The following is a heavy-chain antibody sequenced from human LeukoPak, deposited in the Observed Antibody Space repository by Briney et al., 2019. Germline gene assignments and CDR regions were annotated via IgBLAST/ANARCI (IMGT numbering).Heavy chain of an antibody. CDR2: IYTSGST. J-gene: IGHJ4*02. CDR1: GDSISSGNYY. D-gene: IGHD6-6*01. Sequence: SETLSLTCIVSGDSISSGNYYWSWIRQPAGKGLEWIGRIYTSGSTNYNPSLKSRVTISVDTSKNQFSLKLSSVTAADTAVYYCARLSPYSSSPLDYWGQGTLVTVSS. CDR3: ARLSPYSSSPLDY. V-gene: IGHV4-61*02.